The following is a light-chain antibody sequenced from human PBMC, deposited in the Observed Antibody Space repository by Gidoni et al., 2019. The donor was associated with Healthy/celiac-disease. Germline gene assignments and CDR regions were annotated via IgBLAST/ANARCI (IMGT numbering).Light chain of an antibody. J-gene: IGLJ1*01. CDR2: DVS. Sequence: QSALTQPASVSGSPGQSITISCTGTRSDVGGYNYVSWYQQHPGKAPKLMIYDVSNRPSGVSNRFSGSKSGNTASLTISGLQAEDEADYYCSSDTSSSPYVFGTGTKVTVL. CDR3: SSDTSSSPYV. V-gene: IGLV2-14*03. CDR1: RSDVGGYNY.